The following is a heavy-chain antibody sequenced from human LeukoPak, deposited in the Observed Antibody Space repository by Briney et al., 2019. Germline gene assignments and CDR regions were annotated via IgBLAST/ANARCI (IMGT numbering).Heavy chain of an antibody. Sequence: SETLSLTCTVSGGSISSYYWSWIRQPPGKGLEWIGYIYYSGSTNYNPSLKSRVTISVDTSKNQFSLKLSSVTAADTAVYYCARLAIVVVPAAILKYFDYWGQGTLATVSS. CDR3: ARLAIVVVPAAILKYFDY. V-gene: IGHV4-59*08. D-gene: IGHD2-2*02. CDR2: IYYSGST. CDR1: GGSISSYY. J-gene: IGHJ4*02.